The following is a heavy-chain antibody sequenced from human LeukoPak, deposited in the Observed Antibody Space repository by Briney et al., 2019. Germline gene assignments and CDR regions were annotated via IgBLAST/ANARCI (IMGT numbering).Heavy chain of an antibody. CDR2: ISGSSSII. CDR3: VRGDSRDY. CDR1: GFTFSSYS. J-gene: IGHJ4*02. V-gene: IGHV3-48*04. Sequence: PGGSLRLSCEASGFTFSSYSMNWVRQAPGKGLEWVSFISGSSSIIHYADSVKGRFTISRDNAKNSLYLQINSLRAEDTAVYYCVRGDSRDYWGQGTLVTVSS. D-gene: IGHD6-13*01.